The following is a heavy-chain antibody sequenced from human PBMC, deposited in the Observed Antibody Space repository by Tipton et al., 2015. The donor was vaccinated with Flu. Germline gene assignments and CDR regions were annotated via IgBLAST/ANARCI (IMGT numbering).Heavy chain of an antibody. J-gene: IGHJ6*02. D-gene: IGHD2-8*02. CDR2: ISGHNGDT. CDR1: GYTFTNYG. V-gene: IGHV1-18*01. CDR3: ARDWDRVTLVQYHGMDV. Sequence: QLVQSGAEVKKPGASVKVSCKASGYTFTNYGLSWVRQAPGQGLEWMAWISGHNGDTNYARKFQGRVTMTTDTSTSTVYMELRSLTSDDTAVYYCARDWDRVTLVQYHGMDVWGQGTTVTVS.